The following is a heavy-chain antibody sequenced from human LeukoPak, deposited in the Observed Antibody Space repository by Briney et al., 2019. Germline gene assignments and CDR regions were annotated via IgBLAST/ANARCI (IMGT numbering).Heavy chain of an antibody. CDR1: GGSISSGGYY. Sequence: SETLSLTCTVSGGSISSGGYYWSRIRQHPGEGLEWIGYIYYSGSTYYNPSLKSRVTISVDTSKNQFSLKLSSVTAADTAVYYCARAYGNSGYYYYYYFDYWGQGTLVTVSS. CDR2: IYYSGST. CDR3: ARAYGNSGYYYYYYFDY. J-gene: IGHJ4*02. V-gene: IGHV4-31*03. D-gene: IGHD3-22*01.